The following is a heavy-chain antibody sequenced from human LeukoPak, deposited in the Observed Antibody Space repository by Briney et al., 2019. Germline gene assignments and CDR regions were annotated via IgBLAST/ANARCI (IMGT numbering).Heavy chain of an antibody. J-gene: IGHJ3*02. CDR3: ARGGTTYYYDSGSRI. CDR1: GFSFSTYS. CDR2: ISGSGSPI. V-gene: IGHV3-48*01. D-gene: IGHD3-22*01. Sequence: GGSLRLSCAASGFSFSTYSMNWVRQAPGKGLEWVSYISGSGSPIYYTDSVKGRFTMSRDNAKNSLYLQMNSLRAEDTAVYYCARGGTTYYYDSGSRIWGQGTMVTVSS.